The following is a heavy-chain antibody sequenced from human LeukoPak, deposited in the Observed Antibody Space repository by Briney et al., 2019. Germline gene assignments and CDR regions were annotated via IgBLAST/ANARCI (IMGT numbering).Heavy chain of an antibody. CDR1: TSR. CDR3: ARDLWNFYDDSGYNRDFDS. CDR2: IGTYGGDT. D-gene: IGHD3-22*01. Sequence: ASVKVSCKATSRISWVRQAPGQGLEWMGWIGTYGGDTYYAQKLQSRITVTTDTSTSTVYMELRNLRSDDTAVYYCARDLWNFYDDSGYNRDFDSWGQGTLVTVSS. J-gene: IGHJ5*01. V-gene: IGHV1-18*01.